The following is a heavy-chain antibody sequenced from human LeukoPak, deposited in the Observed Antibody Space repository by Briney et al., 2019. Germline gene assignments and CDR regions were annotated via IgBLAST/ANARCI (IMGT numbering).Heavy chain of an antibody. Sequence: ASVKVSCKASGYTFTAYYLHWVRQAPGQGLEWMGWINPNSGGTNYAQRFKGWVTLTRDTSINTTYMELSRLASDVTAVYFCARGTPGSYLGYWGQGTLVTVSS. D-gene: IGHD3-16*02. CDR2: INPNSGGT. V-gene: IGHV1-2*04. CDR3: ARGTPGSYLGY. CDR1: GYTFTAYY. J-gene: IGHJ4*02.